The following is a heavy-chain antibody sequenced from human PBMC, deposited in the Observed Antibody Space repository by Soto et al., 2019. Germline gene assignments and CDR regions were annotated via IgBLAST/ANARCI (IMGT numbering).Heavy chain of an antibody. Sequence: VQLLESGGGLVQPGGSLRLSCAASGFSFSSYAMVWVRQAPGKGLEWVSVISARGGSSYFADSVKGRFTISRDNSKNVLSLAMNSLRAEDTAIYFCAKGSIEYSASVDNWGQGTLVLVSS. V-gene: IGHV3-23*01. CDR2: ISARGGSS. J-gene: IGHJ4*02. CDR3: AKGSIEYSASVDN. D-gene: IGHD5-12*01. CDR1: GFSFSSYA.